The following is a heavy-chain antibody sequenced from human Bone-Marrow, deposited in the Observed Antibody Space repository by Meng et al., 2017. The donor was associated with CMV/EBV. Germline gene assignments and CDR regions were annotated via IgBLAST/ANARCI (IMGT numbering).Heavy chain of an antibody. CDR1: GFTFSGST. D-gene: IGHD6-19*01. J-gene: IGHJ6*02. CDR2: IRTKANNYAT. CDR3: IRGSSGGAYYGLDV. Sequence: GESLKISCAASGFTFSGSTIYWVRQASGKGLEWVGRIRTKANNYATEYAASVKGRFTCSRDDSKSTAYLQINSLKTEDTAAYYCIRGSSGGAYYGLDVWGQGTTVTVSS. V-gene: IGHV3-73*01.